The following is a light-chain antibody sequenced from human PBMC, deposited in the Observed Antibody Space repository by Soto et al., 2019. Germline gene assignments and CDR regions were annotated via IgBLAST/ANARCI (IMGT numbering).Light chain of an antibody. Sequence: QSVLTQPPSASGTPGQRVTISCSGSSSNIAINTVNWYQQLPGTAPKLLIYSNNQRPSGVPYRFSGSKSGTSASLAISGLQSEDEADYYCAALDDSLNGWVFGGGTKVTVL. J-gene: IGLJ3*02. CDR1: SSNIAINT. V-gene: IGLV1-44*01. CDR3: AALDDSLNGWV. CDR2: SNN.